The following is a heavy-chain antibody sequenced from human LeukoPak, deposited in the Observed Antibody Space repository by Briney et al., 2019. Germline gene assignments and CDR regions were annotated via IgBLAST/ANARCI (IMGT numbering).Heavy chain of an antibody. V-gene: IGHV4-59*01. D-gene: IGHD6-13*01. CDR3: ARDHSPRYSSSWYPNHYYYYGMDV. J-gene: IGHJ6*02. CDR2: IYYSGST. Sequence: SETLSLTCTVSGGSISSYYWSWIRQPPGKGLEWIGYIYYSGSTNYNPSLKSRVTISVDTSKNQFSLKLSSVTAADTAVYYCARDHSPRYSSSWYPNHYYYYGMDVWGQGTSVTVSS. CDR1: GGSISSYY.